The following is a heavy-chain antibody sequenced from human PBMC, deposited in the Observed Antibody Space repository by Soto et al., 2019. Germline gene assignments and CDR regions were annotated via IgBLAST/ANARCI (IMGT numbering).Heavy chain of an antibody. D-gene: IGHD7-27*01. J-gene: IGHJ4*02. Sequence: ASVKVSCKASGYTFDDYYLHWVRQAPGQGLEWMGWINPNSGGTNYAQKFQGRVTMTRETSITTVYMEVSRLTSDDTALYYCARRGERSIEPCLDCWGKGIMVTVSS. V-gene: IGHV1-2*02. CDR2: INPNSGGT. CDR1: GYTFDDYY. CDR3: ARRGERSIEPCLDC.